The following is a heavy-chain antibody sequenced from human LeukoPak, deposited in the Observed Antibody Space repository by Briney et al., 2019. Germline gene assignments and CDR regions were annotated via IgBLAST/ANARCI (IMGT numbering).Heavy chain of an antibody. Sequence: GESLKISCQVSGPSFPNFWITWVRQMPGKGLEWMGIIFPGYSETRYSPSFQGQVTISADKSISTAYLQWSSLKASDTAMYYCARQKYGDYYFDYWGQGTLVTVSS. D-gene: IGHD4-17*01. V-gene: IGHV5-51*01. CDR3: ARQKYGDYYFDY. CDR1: GPSFPNFW. J-gene: IGHJ4*02. CDR2: IFPGYSET.